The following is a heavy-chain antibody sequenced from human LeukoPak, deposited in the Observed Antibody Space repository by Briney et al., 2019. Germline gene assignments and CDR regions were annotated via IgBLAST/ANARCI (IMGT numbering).Heavy chain of an antibody. D-gene: IGHD5-24*01. CDR3: AGERDGYTLYDAFDI. J-gene: IGHJ3*02. Sequence: PSETLSLTCTVSGDSISSSSYYWGWIRQPPGKGLEWVSRINSDGSSTSYADSVKGRFTISRDNAKNTLYLQMNSLRAEDTAVYHCAGERDGYTLYDAFDIWGQGTMVTVSS. CDR2: INSDGSST. V-gene: IGHV3-74*01. CDR1: GDSISSSSYY.